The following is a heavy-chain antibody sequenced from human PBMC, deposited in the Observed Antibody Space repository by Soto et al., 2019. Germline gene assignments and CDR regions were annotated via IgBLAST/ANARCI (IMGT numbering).Heavy chain of an antibody. Sequence: QVQLVQSGAEEKKPGASVKVSCKASGYTFTSYAMHWVRQAPGQRLEWMGWINAGNGNTKYPQKFQGRVTITRDTSARTAYRELSSLRSEDTAVYYCASEPYGGEFDYWGQGTLVTVSS. J-gene: IGHJ4*02. V-gene: IGHV1-3*05. D-gene: IGHD4-17*01. CDR2: INAGNGNT. CDR1: GYTFTSYA. CDR3: ASEPYGGEFDY.